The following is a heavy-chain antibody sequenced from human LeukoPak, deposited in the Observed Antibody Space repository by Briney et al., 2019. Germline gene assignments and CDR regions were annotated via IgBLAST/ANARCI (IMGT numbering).Heavy chain of an antibody. D-gene: IGHD4-17*01. CDR2: ISPYNGNT. Sequence: ASVKVSCKASRYIFSSWGIGWVRQAPGQGLEWIGWISPYNGNTVYIDKLQGRVTMTTDSYTATVYMELRSLRSDDTAVYYCARHRVFTGPTSRDDYWGQGTLVTVSS. V-gene: IGHV1-18*01. CDR1: RYIFSSWG. J-gene: IGHJ4*02. CDR3: ARHRVFTGPTSRDDY.